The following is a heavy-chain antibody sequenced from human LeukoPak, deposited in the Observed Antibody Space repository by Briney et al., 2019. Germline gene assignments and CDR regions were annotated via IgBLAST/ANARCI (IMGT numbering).Heavy chain of an antibody. CDR2: ISSNGGST. J-gene: IGHJ4*02. V-gene: IGHV3-64*01. CDR3: ARVSCGGDCSFDY. Sequence: GGSLRLSCAASGFTFSSYAMHWVRQAPGKGLEYVSAISSNGGSTYYANSVKGRFTIPRDNSKNTLYLQMGSLRAEDMAVYYCARVSCGGDCSFDYWGQGTLVTVSS. CDR1: GFTFSSYA. D-gene: IGHD2-21*02.